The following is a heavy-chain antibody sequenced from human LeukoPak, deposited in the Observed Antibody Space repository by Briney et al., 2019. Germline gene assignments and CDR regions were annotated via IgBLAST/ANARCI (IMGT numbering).Heavy chain of an antibody. CDR1: GFSLSTSGMC. D-gene: IGHD5-24*01. CDR3: ARTSLEMASDY. V-gene: IGHV2-70*11. Sequence: ESGPTLVKPTQTLILTCTFSGFSLSTSGMCVSWIRQPPGKALEWLARIDWDDDKYYSISLKNRLTISKDTSKNQVDLTMTNMDPVDTATYYCARTSLEMASDYWGQGTLVTVSS. J-gene: IGHJ4*02. CDR2: IDWDDDK.